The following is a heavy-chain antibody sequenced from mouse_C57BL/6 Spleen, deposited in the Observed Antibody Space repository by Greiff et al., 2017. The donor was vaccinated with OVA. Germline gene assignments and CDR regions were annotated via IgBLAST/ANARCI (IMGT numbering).Heavy chain of an antibody. J-gene: IGHJ3*01. D-gene: IGHD4-1*01. Sequence: QVQLQQPGAELVKPGALVKLSCKASGYTFTSYWMHWVKQRPGQGLEWIGMIHPNSGSTNYNEKFKSKATLTVDKSSSTAYMQLSSLTSEDSAVYYCARRNWDGFAYWGQGTLVTVSA. V-gene: IGHV1-64*01. CDR2: IHPNSGST. CDR3: ARRNWDGFAY. CDR1: GYTFTSYW.